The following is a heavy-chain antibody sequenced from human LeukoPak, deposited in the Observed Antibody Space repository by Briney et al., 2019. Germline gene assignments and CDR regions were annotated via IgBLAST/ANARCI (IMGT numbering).Heavy chain of an antibody. Sequence: GGSLRLSCAASGFTFSDYYMSWIRQAPGKGLEWVSYISSSSGSTIYYADSVKGRFTISRDNAKNSLYLQMNSLRAEDTAVYYCARGHYGIDYWGQGTLVTVSS. D-gene: IGHD4-17*01. CDR1: GFTFSDYY. J-gene: IGHJ4*02. CDR3: ARGHYGIDY. V-gene: IGHV3-11*01. CDR2: ISSSSGSTI.